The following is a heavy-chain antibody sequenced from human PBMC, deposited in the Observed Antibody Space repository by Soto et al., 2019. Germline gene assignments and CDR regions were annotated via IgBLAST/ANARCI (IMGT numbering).Heavy chain of an antibody. Sequence: QVQLQQWGAGLLKPSETLSLTCAVYGGSFSGYYWSWIRQPPGKGLEWIGEINHSGSTNYNPSLKSRVTISVDTSKNQFSLKLSSVTAADTAVYYCARAFRRGLQYYYYYGMDVWAQGTTVTVSS. J-gene: IGHJ6*02. CDR2: INHSGST. V-gene: IGHV4-34*01. CDR3: ARAFRRGLQYYYYYGMDV. D-gene: IGHD5-12*01. CDR1: GGSFSGYY.